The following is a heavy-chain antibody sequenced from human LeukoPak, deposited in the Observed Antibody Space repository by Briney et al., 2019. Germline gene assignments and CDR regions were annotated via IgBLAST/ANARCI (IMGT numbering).Heavy chain of an antibody. V-gene: IGHV4-31*03. CDR2: IYYTGFT. Sequence: SETLSLTCTVSGASISSDGFYWTWIRQLPGKGLEWVGYIYYTGFTYCKPSLKSRVTMSVDTSQNQFSLRMSSMTAADTAVYYCARAGLGIENYYYYMDVWGKGTTVTVSS. J-gene: IGHJ6*03. CDR3: ARAGLGIENYYYYMDV. CDR1: GASISSDGFY. D-gene: IGHD1-14*01.